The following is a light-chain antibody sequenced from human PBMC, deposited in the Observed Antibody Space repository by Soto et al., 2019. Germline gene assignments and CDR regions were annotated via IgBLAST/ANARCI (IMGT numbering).Light chain of an antibody. CDR3: QQSYSTPLT. V-gene: IGKV1-39*01. J-gene: IGKJ4*01. CDR2: AAS. Sequence: DIQMTQSPSSLSASVGDRVTITCRASQSISSYLNWYQQKPGKAPKLLIYAASSLQSGVPSRFSGSGSGTDFTLTISSLRPEDFATYYCQQSYSTPLTVGGGTKVDSK. CDR1: QSISSY.